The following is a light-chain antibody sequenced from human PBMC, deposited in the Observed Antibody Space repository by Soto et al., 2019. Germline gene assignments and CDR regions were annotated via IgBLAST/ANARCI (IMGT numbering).Light chain of an antibody. Sequence: QSVLTQPPSASGSPGQSVTISCTGTSSDVGGYNYVSWYQQHPGKAPKLMIYEVSKRPSGVPDRISGSKSGNTASLTVSGLQAEDEADYYCSSYAGSNNPVVFGGGTKLTVL. CDR3: SSYAGSNNPVV. V-gene: IGLV2-8*01. J-gene: IGLJ2*01. CDR2: EVS. CDR1: SSDVGGYNY.